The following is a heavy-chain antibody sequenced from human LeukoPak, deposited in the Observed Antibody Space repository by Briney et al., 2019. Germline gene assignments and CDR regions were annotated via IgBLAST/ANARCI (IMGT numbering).Heavy chain of an antibody. V-gene: IGHV4-59*01. CDR2: IYYSGST. D-gene: IGHD6-13*01. J-gene: IGHJ6*02. Sequence: PSETLSLTCTVSGGSLSNYFWSWIRQPPGKGLEWIGYIYYSGSTNYNPSLKSRVTISVVPSKNRFSLKLSSVAAADTAVYYCAADTTGYRSSWYVYRVGMDVWGQGTRVTVSS. CDR3: AADTTGYRSSWYVYRVGMDV. CDR1: GGSLSNYF.